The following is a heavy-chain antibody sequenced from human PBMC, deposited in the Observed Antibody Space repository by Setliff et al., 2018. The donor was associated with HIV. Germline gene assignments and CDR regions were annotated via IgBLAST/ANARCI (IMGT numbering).Heavy chain of an antibody. V-gene: IGHV3-7*01. Sequence: GGSLRLSCAVSGLTFSNFFMCWVRQAPGEGLEWVANMNPDGSEKNYVDSVKGRFTISRDNAKNSLYLQMSSLRAEDTAVYYCATYLDISSFNHNFDFWGQGTLVTVSS. CDR3: ATYLDISSFNHNFDF. D-gene: IGHD3-9*01. CDR2: MNPDGSEK. J-gene: IGHJ4*02. CDR1: GLTFSNFF.